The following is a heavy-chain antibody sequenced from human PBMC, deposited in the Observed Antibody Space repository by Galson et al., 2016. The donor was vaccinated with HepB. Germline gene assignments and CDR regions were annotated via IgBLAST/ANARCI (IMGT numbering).Heavy chain of an antibody. J-gene: IGHJ4*02. CDR3: ARSPLSIAFVRGGLDY. CDR2: MSPNSGDT. CDR1: GYTFTSYD. D-gene: IGHD3-10*02. Sequence: SVKVSCKASGYTFTSYDINWVRQAPGQGLEWMGRMSPNSGDTGYTQKFRGRVTLTRNTSTSTVYMELSGLKSEDTGVYYCARSPLSIAFVRGGLDYWGQGTLVTVSS. V-gene: IGHV1-8*01.